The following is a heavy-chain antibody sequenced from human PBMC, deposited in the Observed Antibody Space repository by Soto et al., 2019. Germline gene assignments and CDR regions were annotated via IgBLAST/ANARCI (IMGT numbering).Heavy chain of an antibody. Sequence: PXESLEISCKACGCTFSSYWIGWVRQMPGKGLEWMGIIYPADSDTRYNPSFQGQVTISADKSITTAYLQWSSLKASDTAMYYCARGPTPLFDHWGQGPLVTVSS. CDR3: ARGPTPLFDH. J-gene: IGHJ4*02. CDR1: GCTFSSYW. CDR2: IYPADSDT. D-gene: IGHD2-15*01. V-gene: IGHV5-51*01.